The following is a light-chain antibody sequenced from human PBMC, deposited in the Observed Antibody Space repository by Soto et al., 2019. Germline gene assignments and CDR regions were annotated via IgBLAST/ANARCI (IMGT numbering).Light chain of an antibody. V-gene: IGKV1-12*01. Sequence: DIQMTQSPSFVSASLGDSVTITCRASQDISSWVAWYQQRPGRAPTLLIYGASTLQSGVPSRFSGGGFGTEFTLTISNLLPEDVGTYYCQQANSFPVTFGQGTRLDIK. CDR1: QDISSW. J-gene: IGKJ5*01. CDR2: GAS. CDR3: QQANSFPVT.